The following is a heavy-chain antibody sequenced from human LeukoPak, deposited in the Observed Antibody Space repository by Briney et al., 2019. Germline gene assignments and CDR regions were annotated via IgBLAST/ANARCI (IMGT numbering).Heavy chain of an antibody. V-gene: IGHV3-7*01. CDR2: IKEDGSEK. D-gene: IGHD6-6*01. CDR3: ARNSRSSSSSIPPFSAD. J-gene: IGHJ4*02. Sequence: GGSLRLSCAASGFTFSSYAMSWVRQAPGKGLEWVANIKEDGSEKYYVDSVKGRFTISRDNAKNSLYLQMNSLRAEDTAVYYCARNSRSSSSSIPPFSADWGQGTLVIVSS. CDR1: GFTFSSYA.